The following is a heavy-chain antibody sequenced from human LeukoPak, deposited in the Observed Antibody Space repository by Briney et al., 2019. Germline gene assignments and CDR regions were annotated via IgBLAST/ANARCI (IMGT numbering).Heavy chain of an antibody. CDR2: ISYDGSNK. D-gene: IGHD6-19*01. Sequence: GGSLRLSCAASGFTFSSYGMHWVRQAPGKGLEWVAVISYDGSNKYYADSVKGRFTISRDNAKNSLYLQMNSLRAEDTAVYYCARLGVAGGYWGQGTLVTVSS. CDR3: ARLGVAGGY. J-gene: IGHJ4*02. CDR1: GFTFSSYG. V-gene: IGHV3-30*03.